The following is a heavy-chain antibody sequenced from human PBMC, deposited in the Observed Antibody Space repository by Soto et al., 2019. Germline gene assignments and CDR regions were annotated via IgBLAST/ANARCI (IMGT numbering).Heavy chain of an antibody. CDR1: GFTFSSYE. D-gene: IGHD4-17*01. V-gene: IGHV3-48*03. Sequence: RLSCAASGFTFSSYEMNWVRQAPGKGLEWVSYISSSGSTIYYADSVKGRFTISRDNAKNSLYLQMNSLRAEDTAVYYCARDKSFLYGDYVYYYGMDVWGQGTTVTVSS. CDR2: ISSSGSTI. J-gene: IGHJ6*02. CDR3: ARDKSFLYGDYVYYYGMDV.